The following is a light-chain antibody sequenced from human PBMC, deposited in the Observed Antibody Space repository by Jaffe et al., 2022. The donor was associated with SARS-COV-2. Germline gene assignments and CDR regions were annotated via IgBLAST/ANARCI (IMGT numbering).Light chain of an antibody. J-gene: IGKJ1*01. CDR3: QQYNNWPPT. CDR2: GAS. CDR1: QGISIN. Sequence: EIVMTQSPATLSVSPGEGATLSCRASQGISINIVWYQQKPGQAPRLLISGASTRATAIPARFSGSGSGTEFTLTISSLQSEDFAVYYCQQYNNWPPTFGQGTKVEIK. V-gene: IGKV3-15*01.